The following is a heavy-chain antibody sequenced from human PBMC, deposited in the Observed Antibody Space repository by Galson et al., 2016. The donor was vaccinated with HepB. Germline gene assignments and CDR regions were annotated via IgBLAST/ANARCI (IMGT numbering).Heavy chain of an antibody. CDR3: SRDHGGYNSMDY. Sequence: SLRLSCAASGFTFSSYWMHWVRQAPGTGLVWVSRIRGNGGAPSYADSVRGRFTISRDNAKNTLYLLMNSLRVEDTAVYYCSRDHGGYNSMDYWGQGTLVTVSS. J-gene: IGHJ4*02. V-gene: IGHV3-74*01. D-gene: IGHD5-24*01. CDR2: IRGNGGAP. CDR1: GFTFSSYW.